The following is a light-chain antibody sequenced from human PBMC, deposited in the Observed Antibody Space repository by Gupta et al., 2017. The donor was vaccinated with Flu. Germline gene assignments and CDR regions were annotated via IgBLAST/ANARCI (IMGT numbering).Light chain of an antibody. V-gene: IGKV1-9*01. CDR1: QGISSY. Sequence: DIQLTQSPSFLAASVGDRVTITCRASQGISSYLAWYQQKPGQAHKLMIYDATKCKSGAPSRFSGSGCAKEFTHTSSGLQDEDCAYYYWQQRHSYVTFGRRTKVEIK. J-gene: IGKJ4*01. CDR3: QQRHSYVT. CDR2: DAT.